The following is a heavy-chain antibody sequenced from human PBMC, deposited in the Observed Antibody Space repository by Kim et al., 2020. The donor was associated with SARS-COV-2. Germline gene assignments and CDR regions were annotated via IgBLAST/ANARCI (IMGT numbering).Heavy chain of an antibody. Sequence: GGSLRLSCAASGFTFGLYGIHWVRQAPGKGLEWVAFVSFDGNNEYYADSVKGRFTLSRDNSKNTLYLQMNSLKVEDTAVYYCARDGGSGFYGDYWGQGTLVTVSS. J-gene: IGHJ4*02. CDR1: GFTFGLYG. V-gene: IGHV3-33*05. CDR2: VSFDGNNE. D-gene: IGHD3-22*01. CDR3: ARDGGSGFYGDY.